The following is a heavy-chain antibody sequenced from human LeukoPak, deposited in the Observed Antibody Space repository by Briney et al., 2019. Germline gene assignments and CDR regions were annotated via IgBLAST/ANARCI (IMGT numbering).Heavy chain of an antibody. Sequence: PSETLSLTCTVSGGSISSSSYYWGWIRQPPGKGLEWIGSIYYSGSTYYNPSLKSRVTISVDTSKNQFSLNLNSVTAADTAVYYCALWGYFDSSGRHFWGQGTLVTVSS. CDR3: ALWGYFDSSGRHF. J-gene: IGHJ4*02. CDR2: IYYSGST. V-gene: IGHV4-39*07. CDR1: GGSISSSSYY. D-gene: IGHD3-22*01.